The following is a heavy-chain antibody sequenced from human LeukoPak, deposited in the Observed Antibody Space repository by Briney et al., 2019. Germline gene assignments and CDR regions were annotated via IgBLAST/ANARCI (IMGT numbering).Heavy chain of an antibody. V-gene: IGHV3-23*01. CDR2: TSGSGGST. CDR3: AHISSSWPDY. D-gene: IGHD6-13*01. Sequence: PGGSLRLSCAASGFTFSSYAMSWVRHAPGKGLEWVSATSGSGGSTYYADSVKGRFAISRDNSKNTLYLQMNSLRAEDTAVYYCAHISSSWPDYWGQGTLVTVSS. CDR1: GFTFSSYA. J-gene: IGHJ4*02.